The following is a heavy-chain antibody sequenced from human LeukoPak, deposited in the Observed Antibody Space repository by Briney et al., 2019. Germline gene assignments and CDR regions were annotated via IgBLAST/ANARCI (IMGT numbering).Heavy chain of an antibody. J-gene: IGHJ4*02. V-gene: IGHV4-59*08. CDR2: IYYSGST. CDR1: GASITSYY. D-gene: IGHD1-26*01. CDR3: ARLSIVGATNFDY. Sequence: SETLSLTCTVSGASITSYYWSWIRQPPGKGLEWIGYIYYSGSTTYKPSLKSRVTISVDTSKDQFSLKLSSVTAADTAVYYCARLSIVGATNFDYWGQGTLVTVSS.